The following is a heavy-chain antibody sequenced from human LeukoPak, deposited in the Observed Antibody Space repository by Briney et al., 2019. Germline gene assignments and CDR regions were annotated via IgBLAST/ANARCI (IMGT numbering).Heavy chain of an antibody. CDR1: GFTFSNYA. Sequence: GGSLRLSCAASGFTFSNYAMGWVRQAPGKGLEWVSVISGSGGSTYYADSVKGRFTISRDNSKNTLYLQMNSLRAEDTAVYYCAKAGGSAYYDFWSGYYSWGQGTLVTVSS. J-gene: IGHJ5*02. CDR3: AKAGGSAYYDFWSGYYS. V-gene: IGHV3-23*01. CDR2: ISGSGGST. D-gene: IGHD3-3*01.